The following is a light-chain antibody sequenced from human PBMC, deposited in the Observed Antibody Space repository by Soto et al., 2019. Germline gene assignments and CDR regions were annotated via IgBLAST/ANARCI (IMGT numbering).Light chain of an antibody. CDR3: QQYGTSPPIT. CDR2: GAS. Sequence: EIVLTQSPGTLSLSPGERATLSCRASQSVSSRYLAWYQQKPGQAPRLLIYGASSRATGTPDRFSGSGSGTDFTLTISRLDPEDFAVYYCQQYGTSPPITFGQGTRLEIK. CDR1: QSVSSRY. J-gene: IGKJ5*01. V-gene: IGKV3-20*01.